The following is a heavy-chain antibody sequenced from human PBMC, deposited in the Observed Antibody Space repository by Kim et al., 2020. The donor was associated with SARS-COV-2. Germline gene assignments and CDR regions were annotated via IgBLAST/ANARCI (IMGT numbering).Heavy chain of an antibody. Sequence: GGSLRLSCAASGFTFSRYAMSWVRQAPGKGLEWVSGISGSGGSTYYADSVKGRFTISRDNSKNTLYLQMNSLRAEDTAVYYCAKDTHYYDSNGYYYFDYWGQGTLVTVSS. CDR2: ISGSGGST. J-gene: IGHJ4*02. CDR3: AKDTHYYDSNGYYYFDY. V-gene: IGHV3-23*01. D-gene: IGHD3-22*01. CDR1: GFTFSRYA.